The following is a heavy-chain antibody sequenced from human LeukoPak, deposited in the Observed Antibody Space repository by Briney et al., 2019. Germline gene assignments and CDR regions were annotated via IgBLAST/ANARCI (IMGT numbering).Heavy chain of an antibody. CDR1: GGSISSSTW. Sequence: SETLSLTCAVSGGSISSSTWWSWVRQPPGKGLEWIGEIHRSGSTYYNPSLESRLTMSLDKSKNQFSLNLYSMAAADTAVYYCARDLYRIVVVPHYFDYWGQGTLVTVSS. V-gene: IGHV4-4*02. D-gene: IGHD3-22*01. CDR3: ARDLYRIVVVPHYFDY. J-gene: IGHJ4*02. CDR2: IHRSGST.